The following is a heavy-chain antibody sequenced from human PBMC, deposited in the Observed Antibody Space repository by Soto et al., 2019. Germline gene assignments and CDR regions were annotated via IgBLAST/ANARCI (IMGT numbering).Heavy chain of an antibody. Sequence: PGVSLKLSCAAPSFPFRSYGIHWVRQALGKGLEWVAVIWYDGSNKYYADSVKGRFTISRDNSKNTLYLQMNILRAEDTAVYYCSTSCYGSYYYYGMDVWGQGT. J-gene: IGHJ6*02. CDR3: STSCYGSYYYYGMDV. D-gene: IGHD2-2*01. CDR2: IWYDGSNK. V-gene: IGHV3-33*01. CDR1: SFPFRSYG.